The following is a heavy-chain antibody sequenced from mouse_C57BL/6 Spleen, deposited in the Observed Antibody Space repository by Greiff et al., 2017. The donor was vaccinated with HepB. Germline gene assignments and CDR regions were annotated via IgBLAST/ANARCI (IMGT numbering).Heavy chain of an antibody. CDR3: AKYSNYRYFDV. CDR2: IHPNSGST. CDR1: GYTFTSYW. J-gene: IGHJ1*03. Sequence: QVHVKQPGAELVKPGASVKLSCKASGYTFTSYWMHWVKQRPGQGLEWIGMIHPNSGSTNYNEKFKSKATLTVDKSSSTAYMQLSSLTSEDSAVYYCAKYSNYRYFDVWGTGTTVTVSS. V-gene: IGHV1-64*01. D-gene: IGHD2-5*01.